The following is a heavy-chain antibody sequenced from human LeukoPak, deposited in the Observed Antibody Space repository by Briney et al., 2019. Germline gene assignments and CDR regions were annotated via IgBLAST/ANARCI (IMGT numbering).Heavy chain of an antibody. CDR2: IYYSGST. CDR3: ARDEGSSYPFDY. Sequence: SETLSLTCTVSGGSISSSSYYWGWIRQPPGKGLEWIGSIYYSGSTYYNPSLKSRVTISVDTSKNQFSLNLSSVTAADTAVYFCARDEGSSYPFDYWGEGTLVTVSS. J-gene: IGHJ4*02. V-gene: IGHV4-39*07. D-gene: IGHD2-2*01. CDR1: GGSISSSSYY.